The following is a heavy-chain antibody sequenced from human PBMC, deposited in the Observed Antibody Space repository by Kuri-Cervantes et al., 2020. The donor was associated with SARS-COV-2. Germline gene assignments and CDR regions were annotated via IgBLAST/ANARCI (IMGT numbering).Heavy chain of an antibody. Sequence: LSLTCAASGFTFDDYAMHWVRQAPGKGLEWVSGISWNSGSIGYADSVKGRFTISRDNAKNSLYLQMNSLRAEDTALYYCAKDIVGATKYYFDYWGQGTLVTVSS. CDR3: AKDIVGATKYYFDY. V-gene: IGHV3-9*01. J-gene: IGHJ4*02. D-gene: IGHD1-26*01. CDR1: GFTFDDYA. CDR2: ISWNSGSI.